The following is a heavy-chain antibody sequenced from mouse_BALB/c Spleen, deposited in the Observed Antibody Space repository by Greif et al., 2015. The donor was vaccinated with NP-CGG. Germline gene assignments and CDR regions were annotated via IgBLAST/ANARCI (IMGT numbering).Heavy chain of an antibody. J-gene: IGHJ4*01. CDR3: ARSTLISYYAMDY. CDR2: IDPSDSET. Sequence: QVQLKESGAELVKPGAPVKLSCKASGYTFTSYWMNWVKQRPGRGLEWIGRIDPSDSETHYNQKFKDKATLTVDKSSSTAYIQLSSLTSEDSAVYYCARSTLISYYAMDYWGQGTSVTVSS. D-gene: IGHD2-4*01. CDR1: GYTFTSYW. V-gene: IGHV1-69*02.